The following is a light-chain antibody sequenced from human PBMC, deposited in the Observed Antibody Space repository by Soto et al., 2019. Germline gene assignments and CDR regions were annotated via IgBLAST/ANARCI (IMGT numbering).Light chain of an antibody. Sequence: HCVLPHPPSLSAAPGHKFTISCSGSSSNIGGNSVSWYQQLPGTAPKLLIYDDNKRPSGIPDRFSGSKSGTSATLGITGFQTGDEADYYCGSWDSSLSAYVFGTGTKV. CDR3: GSWDSSLSAYV. CDR1: SSNIGGNS. V-gene: IGLV1-51*01. CDR2: DDN. J-gene: IGLJ1*01.